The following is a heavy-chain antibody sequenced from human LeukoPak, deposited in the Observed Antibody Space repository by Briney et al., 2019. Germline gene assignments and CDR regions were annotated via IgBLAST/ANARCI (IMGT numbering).Heavy chain of an antibody. CDR2: INPYNGNT. CDR1: GYTFTNYG. Sequence: ASVKVSCKAFGYTFTNYGITWVRQAPGQGLEWMGWINPYNGNTNYAQKFQGRVTMTTDTSTSTVYMELRSLRSDDTAPYYCARESGYCSGGICYLLDYWGQGTLVTVSS. V-gene: IGHV1-18*01. CDR3: ARESGYCSGGICYLLDY. J-gene: IGHJ4*02. D-gene: IGHD2-15*01.